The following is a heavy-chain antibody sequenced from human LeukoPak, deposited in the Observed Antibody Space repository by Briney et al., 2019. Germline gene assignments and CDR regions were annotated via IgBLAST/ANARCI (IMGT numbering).Heavy chain of an antibody. Sequence: GGSLRLSCAASGFTFSSYWMSWVRQAPGKGLEWVANIKQDGSEKYYVDSVKGRFTISRDNAKNSLYLQMNSLRAEDTAMYYCARKPDDYSNFYFDYWGQGTLVTVSS. CDR2: IKQDGSEK. V-gene: IGHV3-7*01. CDR1: GFTFSSYW. J-gene: IGHJ4*02. D-gene: IGHD4-11*01. CDR3: ARKPDDYSNFYFDY.